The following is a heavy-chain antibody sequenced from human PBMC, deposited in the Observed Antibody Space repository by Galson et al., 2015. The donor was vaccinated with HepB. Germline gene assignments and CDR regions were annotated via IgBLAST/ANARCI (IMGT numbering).Heavy chain of an antibody. V-gene: IGHV1-18*01. CDR1: GYTFSDYG. CDR3: ARHPRIAVAAIDY. D-gene: IGHD6-19*01. CDR2: IGADNGDT. Sequence: SVKVSCKASGYTFSDYGINWVRQAPGQGPEWMGWIGADNGDTNYAQNFQGRVTMTTDTSTSTAYMELRSLRSDDTAVYYCARHPRIAVAAIDYWGQGTLVTVSS. J-gene: IGHJ4*02.